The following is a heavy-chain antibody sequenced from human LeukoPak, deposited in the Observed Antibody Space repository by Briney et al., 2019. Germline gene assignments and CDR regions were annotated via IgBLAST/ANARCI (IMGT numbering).Heavy chain of an antibody. J-gene: IGHJ4*02. V-gene: IGHV1-2*02. Sequence: GASVKVSCKASGYTFTGYYMHWVRQASGQGLEWMGWINPNSGGTNYAQKFQGRVTMTRDTSISTAYMELSRLRSDDTAVYYCARASREVWFGELMSPFDYWDQGALVTVSS. CDR2: INPNSGGT. D-gene: IGHD3-10*01. CDR3: ARASREVWFGELMSPFDY. CDR1: GYTFTGYY.